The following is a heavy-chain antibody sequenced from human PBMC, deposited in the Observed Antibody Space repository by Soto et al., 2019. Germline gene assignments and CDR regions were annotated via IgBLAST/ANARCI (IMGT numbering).Heavy chain of an antibody. D-gene: IGHD4-4*01. CDR3: ARVVMTTVPASYYYGMDV. J-gene: IGHJ6*02. V-gene: IGHV1-69*18. CDR1: GGTFSSYA. CDR2: IIPFIGTA. Sequence: QVQLVQSGAEVKKPGSSVTVSCKASGGTFSSYAISWVRQAPGQGLECMGRIIPFIGTANYAQKFQGRVTITADESTSTADMELTSLRSEDTAVYYCARVVMTTVPASYYYGMDVWGQGTTVTVSS.